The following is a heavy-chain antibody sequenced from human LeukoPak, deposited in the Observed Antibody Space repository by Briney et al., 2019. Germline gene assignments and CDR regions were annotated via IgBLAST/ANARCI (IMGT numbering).Heavy chain of an antibody. V-gene: IGHV3-11*04. CDR3: ARDSAMYYDFWSGYYFLDY. CDR1: GFTFSDYY. J-gene: IGHJ4*02. CDR2: ITTSGSTI. D-gene: IGHD3-3*01. Sequence: GGSLRLSCAASGFTFSDYYMSWIRQAPGKGLEWISYITTSGSTIYYADSVKGRFTISRDNAKNSLDLQMNSLRAEDTAVYYCARDSAMYYDFWSGYYFLDYWGQGTLVTVSS.